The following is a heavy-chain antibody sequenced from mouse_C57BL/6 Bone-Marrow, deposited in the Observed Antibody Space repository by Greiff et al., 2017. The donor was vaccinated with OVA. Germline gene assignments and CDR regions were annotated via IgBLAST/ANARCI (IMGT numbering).Heavy chain of an antibody. D-gene: IGHD1-1*01. Sequence: VKLVESGAELVKPGASVKMSCTASGYTFTTYPIEWMKQNPGKSLEWIGYFHPYNDDTKYNEKFKGKATLTVEKSSSTVYLELSRLTSDDSAVYYCEVRYGYWGQGTTLTVSA. CDR3: EVRYGY. CDR2: FHPYNDDT. J-gene: IGHJ2*01. V-gene: IGHV1-47*01. CDR1: GYTFTTYP.